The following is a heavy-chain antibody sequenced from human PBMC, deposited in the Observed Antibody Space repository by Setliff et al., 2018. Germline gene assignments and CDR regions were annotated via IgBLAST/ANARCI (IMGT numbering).Heavy chain of an antibody. CDR3: ARDMYITGWNAFDL. CDR2: IGDSDN. J-gene: IGHJ2*01. Sequence: TGGSLRLSCAASGFTFSSYSMNWVRQAPGKGLEWVSSIGDSDNYYADSVKGRFTISRDNAKNSVYLQMNSLRAEDTAVYYCARDMYITGWNAFDLWGRGTLVTVSS. V-gene: IGHV3-21*01. D-gene: IGHD1-1*01. CDR1: GFTFSSYS.